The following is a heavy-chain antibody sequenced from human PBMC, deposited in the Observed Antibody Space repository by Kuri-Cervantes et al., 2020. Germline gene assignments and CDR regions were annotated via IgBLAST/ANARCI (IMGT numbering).Heavy chain of an antibody. CDR1: GFTFSSYW. V-gene: IGHV3-23*01. J-gene: IGHJ4*02. Sequence: GESLKISCAASGFTFSSYWMSWVRQAPGKGLERVSAISGSGGSTYYADSVKGRFTISRDNSKNTLYLQMNSLRAEDTAVYYCARAGNPAGQYYFDSWGQGTLVTVSS. CDR2: ISGSGGST. D-gene: IGHD1-14*01. CDR3: ARAGNPAGQYYFDS.